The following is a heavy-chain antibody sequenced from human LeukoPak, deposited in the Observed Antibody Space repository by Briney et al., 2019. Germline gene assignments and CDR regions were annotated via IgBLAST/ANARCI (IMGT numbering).Heavy chain of an antibody. D-gene: IGHD2-2*01. CDR3: AREIRNVVPAAMSYYYYYMDV. CDR1: GGSFSGYY. CDR2: INHSGST. Sequence: SETLSLTCAVYGGSFSGYYWSWIRQPPGKGLEWIWEINHSGSTNYNPSLKSRVTKSVDTSKNQFSLKLSSVTAADTDVYYCAREIRNVVPAAMSYYYYYMDVWGKGTTVTVSS. V-gene: IGHV4-34*01. J-gene: IGHJ6*03.